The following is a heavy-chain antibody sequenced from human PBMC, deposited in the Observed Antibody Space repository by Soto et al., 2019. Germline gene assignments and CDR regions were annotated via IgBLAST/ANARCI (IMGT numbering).Heavy chain of an antibody. CDR1: GGSFSGYY. CDR3: ESYGDFYGGNSYFDY. J-gene: IGHJ4*01. Sequence: SETLSLTCAVYGGSFSGYYWSWIRQPPGKGLEWIGEINHSGSTNYNPSLKNRFTISVDTSKNQFSLKLSSVTAADTAVYYCESYGDFYGGNSYFDYWGQGTLVTVSS. D-gene: IGHD4-17*01. V-gene: IGHV4-34*01. CDR2: INHSGST.